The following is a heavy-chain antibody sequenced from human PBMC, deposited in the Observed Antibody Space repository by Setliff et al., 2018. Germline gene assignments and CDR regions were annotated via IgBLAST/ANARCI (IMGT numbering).Heavy chain of an antibody. CDR1: GFVFSSYA. J-gene: IGHJ4*02. V-gene: IGHV3-64*01. D-gene: IGHD6-6*01. CDR3: ARVSEYSNYRDF. CDR2: ITSDGGSS. Sequence: PGGSLRLSCTASGFVFSSYAMHWVRQVPGKGLEFVASITSDGGSSYYANPVKGRFVISRDNSKNTLSLHMDSLRADDMALYYCARVSEYSNYRDFWGQGSLVTVSS.